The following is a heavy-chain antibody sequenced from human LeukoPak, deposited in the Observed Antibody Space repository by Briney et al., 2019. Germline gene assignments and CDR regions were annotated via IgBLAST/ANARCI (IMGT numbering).Heavy chain of an antibody. CDR1: GFTVSSNY. D-gene: IGHD3-22*01. CDR2: IYSGGST. V-gene: IGHV3-66*01. CDR3: ARVTDDYYDSSGYFDY. Sequence: GGSLRLSCAASGFTVSSNYMSWVRQAPGKGLEWVSVIYSGGSTYYADSVKGRFTISRDNSKNTLYLQMNSLRAEDTAVYYCARVTDDYYDSSGYFDYWAREPWSPSPQ. J-gene: IGHJ4*02.